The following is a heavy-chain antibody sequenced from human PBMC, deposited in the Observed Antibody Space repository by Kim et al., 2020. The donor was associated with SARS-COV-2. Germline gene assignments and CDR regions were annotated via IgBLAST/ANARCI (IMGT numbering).Heavy chain of an antibody. V-gene: IGHV3-7*01. CDR3: ARARGVVVITGATFDI. CDR2: IKQDGSEK. J-gene: IGHJ3*02. CDR1: GFTFSSYW. Sequence: GGSLRLSCAASGFTFSSYWMSWVRQAPGKGLEWVANIKQDGSEKYYVDSVKGRFTISRDNAKNSLYLQMNSLRAEDTAVYYCARARGVVVITGATFDIWGQGTMVTVSS. D-gene: IGHD3-22*01.